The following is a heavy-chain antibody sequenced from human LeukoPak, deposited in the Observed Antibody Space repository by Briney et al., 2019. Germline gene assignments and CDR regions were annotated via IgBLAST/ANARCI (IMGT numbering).Heavy chain of an antibody. CDR1: GDSISSYY. Sequence: SETLSLTCTFSGDSISSYYWSWIRQPPGKGLEWIGYIYYSGSTNYNPSLKSRVTISVDTSKNQFSLKLNSVTAADTAVYYCASRSSSWSFYYWGQGTLVTVSS. CDR2: IYYSGST. CDR3: ASRSSSWSFYY. V-gene: IGHV4-59*01. D-gene: IGHD6-13*01. J-gene: IGHJ4*02.